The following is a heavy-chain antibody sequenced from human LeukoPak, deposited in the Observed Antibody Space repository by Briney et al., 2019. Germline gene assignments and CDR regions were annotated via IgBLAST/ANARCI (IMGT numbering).Heavy chain of an antibody. D-gene: IGHD6-6*01. V-gene: IGHV3-30-3*01. Sequence: GGSLRLSCAASGFTFSSYAMHWVRQAPGKGLEWVAVISYDGSNKYYADSVKGRFTISRDNSKNTLYLQMNSLRAEDTAVYYCAREVSSIPLYMDVWGKGTTVTVSS. CDR1: GFTFSSYA. J-gene: IGHJ6*03. CDR2: ISYDGSNK. CDR3: AREVSSIPLYMDV.